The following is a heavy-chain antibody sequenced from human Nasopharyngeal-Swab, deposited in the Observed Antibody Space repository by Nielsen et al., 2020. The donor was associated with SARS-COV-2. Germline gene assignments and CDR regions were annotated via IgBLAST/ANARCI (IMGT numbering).Heavy chain of an antibody. V-gene: IGHV3-11*06. Sequence: GESLKISCAASGFSSSDYYMSWIRQAPGKGLEWVAYISSDRSIYTFYADSVKGRFTISGDTAKNSLSLQMDSLRVEDTAVYFCARVEDNFGDYIDYWGQGTLVAVSS. J-gene: IGHJ4*02. CDR1: GFSSSDYY. D-gene: IGHD4-17*01. CDR2: ISSDRSIYT. CDR3: ARVEDNFGDYIDY.